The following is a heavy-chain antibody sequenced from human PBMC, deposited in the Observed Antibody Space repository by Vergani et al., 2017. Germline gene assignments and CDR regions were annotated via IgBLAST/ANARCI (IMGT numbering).Heavy chain of an antibody. V-gene: IGHV4-59*01. Sequence: QVQLQESGPGLVKPSQTLSLTCTVSGGSISSYYWSWIRQPPGKGLEWIGYIYYSGSTNYNPSLKSRVTISVDTSKNQFVLKVSSVTAADTAVYYCAGVYGDCWSGYPPMFDPWGQGTLVTVSS. CDR2: IYYSGST. CDR1: GGSISSYY. J-gene: IGHJ5*02. CDR3: AGVYGDCWSGYPPMFDP. D-gene: IGHD3-3*01.